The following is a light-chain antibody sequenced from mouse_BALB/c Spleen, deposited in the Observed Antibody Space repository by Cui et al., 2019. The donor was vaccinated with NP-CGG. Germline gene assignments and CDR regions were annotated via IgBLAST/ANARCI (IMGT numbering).Light chain of an antibody. Sequence: QAVVTQESALTTSPGETVTLTCRSSTGAVTTSNYANWVHEKPDHLFTGLIGGTNNRAPGVPARFSGSLIGDKSALTITGAQTQDEAIYFCVLWYSNHWVFGGGTKLTVL. CDR1: TGAVTTSNY. CDR3: VLWYSNHWV. CDR2: GTN. V-gene: IGLV1*01. J-gene: IGLJ1*01.